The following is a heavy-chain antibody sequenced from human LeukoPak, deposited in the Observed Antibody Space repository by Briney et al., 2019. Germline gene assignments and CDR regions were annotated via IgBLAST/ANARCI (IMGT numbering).Heavy chain of an antibody. CDR3: AKETVIARIATGWGFFDL. Sequence: GSFSLSSADSGFTFDDYAMHWVRQVPGKGLEWVSLISGDGGITYPGDSVKGRFTISRDNSKNSLFLQMNSLRTEDTALYYCAKETVIARIATGWGFFDLWGRGTRVTVSS. D-gene: IGHD6-13*01. J-gene: IGHJ2*01. CDR1: GFTFDDYA. CDR2: ISGDGGIT. V-gene: IGHV3-43*02.